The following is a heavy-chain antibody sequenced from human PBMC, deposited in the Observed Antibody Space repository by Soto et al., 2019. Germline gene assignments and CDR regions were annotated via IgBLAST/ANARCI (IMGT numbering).Heavy chain of an antibody. D-gene: IGHD3-22*01. CDR2: IDWDDDK. CDR1: VFSLSTSEVS. CDR3: ARARSSPLYSYDRDAFDL. J-gene: IGHJ3*01. V-gene: IGHV2-70*01. Sequence: SGPTLVNPTQTLTLTCTFSVFSLSTSEVSVGWFRQPPRKALEWLALIDWDDDKYYSTSLKTRLSISKDTSKNHVVLIVTNMDPVDTATYYCARARSSPLYSYDRDAFDLWGQGTMVTVSS.